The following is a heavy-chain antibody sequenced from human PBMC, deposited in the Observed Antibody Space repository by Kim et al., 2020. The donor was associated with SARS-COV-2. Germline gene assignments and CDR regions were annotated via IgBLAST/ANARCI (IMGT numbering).Heavy chain of an antibody. CDR3: GRLIKMIGLDY. CDR2: IFYSGST. CDR1: GHSISSSNYY. D-gene: IGHD3-22*01. J-gene: IGHJ4*02. Sequence: SETLSLTCTVSGHSISSSNYYWGWIRQPPGKGLEWIGSIFYSGSTYYNPSLKSRLTISVNTSKNQFSLKLSSVTAADTAVYYCGRLIKMIGLDYWGQGTLVTVSS. V-gene: IGHV4-39*01.